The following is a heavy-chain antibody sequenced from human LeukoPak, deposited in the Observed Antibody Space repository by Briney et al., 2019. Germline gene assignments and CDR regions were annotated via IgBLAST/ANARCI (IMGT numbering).Heavy chain of an antibody. D-gene: IGHD1/OR15-1a*01. CDR3: ARGGYNWDTDAGWFDP. Sequence: GGSLRLSCAASGFTFSSYAMSWVRQAPGKGLEWVSGISGSGESKFYADSVKGRFTVSRDNSKNTLYLQMNSLRVEDTAVYYCARGGYNWDTDAGWFDPWGLGTLVTVSS. V-gene: IGHV3-23*01. CDR2: ISGSGESK. J-gene: IGHJ5*02. CDR1: GFTFSSYA.